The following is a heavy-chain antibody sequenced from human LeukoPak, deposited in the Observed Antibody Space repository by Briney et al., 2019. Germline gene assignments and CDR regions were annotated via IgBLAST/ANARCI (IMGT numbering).Heavy chain of an antibody. CDR1: GGPISSYY. J-gene: IGHJ5*02. CDR2: IYYSGST. Sequence: PSETLSLTCTVSGGPISSYYWSWIRQPPGKGLEWIGYIYYSGSTNYNPSLKSRVTISVDTSKNQFSLKLSSVTAADTAVYYCARGGSRARGLKSGNWFDPWGQGTLVTVSS. CDR3: ARGGSRARGLKSGNWFDP. V-gene: IGHV4-59*01. D-gene: IGHD2-2*01.